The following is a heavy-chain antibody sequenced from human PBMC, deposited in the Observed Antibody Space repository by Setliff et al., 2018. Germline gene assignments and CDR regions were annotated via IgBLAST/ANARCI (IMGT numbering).Heavy chain of an antibody. D-gene: IGHD3-22*01. CDR1: GYTFSRYW. J-gene: IGHJ4*02. CDR3: ARVYDSGTYVDY. CDR2: IYSGGTT. Sequence: GGSLRLSCAASGYTFSRYWMDWVRQAPGKGLEWVSVIYSGGTTWYTDSVKGRFTISRDTSKNTVYLQMNNLRAEDTAVYYCARVYDSGTYVDYWGQGTLVTVSS. V-gene: IGHV3-53*01.